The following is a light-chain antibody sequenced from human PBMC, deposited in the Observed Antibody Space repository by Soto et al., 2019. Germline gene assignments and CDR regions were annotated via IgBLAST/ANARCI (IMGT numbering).Light chain of an antibody. CDR3: CSYAGSTTFVV. CDR1: SSDIGSYNL. Sequence: QSVLTQPASVSGSPGQSITISCTGTSSDIGSYNLVSWYQQHPGKAPKLMIYEGTKRPSGLSNRLCGSKSGNTASLTISGLQAEDEADYYCCSYAGSTTFVVFGGGTKLTVL. CDR2: EGT. J-gene: IGLJ2*01. V-gene: IGLV2-23*01.